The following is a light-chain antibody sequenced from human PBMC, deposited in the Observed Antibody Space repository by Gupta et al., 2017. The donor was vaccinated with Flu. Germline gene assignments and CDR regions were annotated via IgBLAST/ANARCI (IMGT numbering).Light chain of an antibody. CDR2: GAP. Sequence: EIVLTQSPATLSVSPGERATLSCRASQSVYSNLAWYQQKPGQAPRLLVSGAPTRAAGVPARFSGSGYGKEFTLTISSRQSEDFAVYYCQQYKNWAPYTFGQGTKMDIK. CDR1: QSVYSN. CDR3: QQYKNWAPYT. J-gene: IGKJ2*01. V-gene: IGKV3-15*01.